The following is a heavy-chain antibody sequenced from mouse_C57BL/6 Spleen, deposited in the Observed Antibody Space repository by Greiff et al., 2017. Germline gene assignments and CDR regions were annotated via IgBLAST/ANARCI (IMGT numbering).Heavy chain of an antibody. CDR2: ISYDGGN. CDR3: ARNYGSSGAMDY. V-gene: IGHV3-6*01. CDR1: GYSITSGYL. J-gene: IGHJ4*01. D-gene: IGHD1-1*01. Sequence: VQLKESGPGLVKPSQSLSLTCSVTGYSITSGYLWNWIRPFLGNKLEWMGYISYDGGNNYNPSLKNQIPITRDTSKNQFFLKLNSVTTEDTATYYCARNYGSSGAMDYWGQGTSVTVSS.